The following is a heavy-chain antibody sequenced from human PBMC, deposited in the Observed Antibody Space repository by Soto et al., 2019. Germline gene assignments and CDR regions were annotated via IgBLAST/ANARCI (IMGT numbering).Heavy chain of an antibody. D-gene: IGHD3-22*01. CDR1: GFTFSGSS. CDR3: TGGGVSSGSGY. V-gene: IGHV3-48*01. Sequence: EVQLVESGGGLVQPGGSLRLSCAASGFTFSGSSMNWVRQAHGKGLEWVSFIDTVSSTMYYADSVKGRFSISRDNTKNSLYLQMNSLRAEDTAMYYCTGGGVSSGSGYWGQGTLVTVSS. J-gene: IGHJ4*02. CDR2: IDTVSSTM.